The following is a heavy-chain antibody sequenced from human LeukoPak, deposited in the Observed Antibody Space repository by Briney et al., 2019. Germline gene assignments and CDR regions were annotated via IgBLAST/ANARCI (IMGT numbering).Heavy chain of an antibody. CDR1: GFTFSSYD. D-gene: IGHD2-8*01. Sequence: GGSLRLSCAASGFTFSSYDMHWVRQATGKGLEWVSGIGTAGDTYYSGSVKGRFTISRENAKNSFYLQMNSLRAGDTAVYYCARGNGPSYYGLDVWGQGTTVTVSS. J-gene: IGHJ6*02. CDR2: IGTAGDT. V-gene: IGHV3-13*04. CDR3: ARGNGPSYYGLDV.